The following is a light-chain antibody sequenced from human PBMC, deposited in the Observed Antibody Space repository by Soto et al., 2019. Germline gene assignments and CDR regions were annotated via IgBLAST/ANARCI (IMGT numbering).Light chain of an antibody. CDR2: DAS. CDR1: QDISNY. Sequence: DIQMTQSPSSLSASVGDRVTITCQASQDISNYFNWYQQKPGKAPKLLIYDASNLETGVPSRFSGSGSWTDFTFTISSLQPEDIATYYCQQYDNLLLTFGGGTKVEIK. J-gene: IGKJ4*01. CDR3: QQYDNLLLT. V-gene: IGKV1-33*01.